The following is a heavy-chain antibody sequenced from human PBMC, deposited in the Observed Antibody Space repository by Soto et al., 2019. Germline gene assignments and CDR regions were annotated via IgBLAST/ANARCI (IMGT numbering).Heavy chain of an antibody. V-gene: IGHV4-59*01. J-gene: IGHJ5*02. Sequence: ASETLSLTCTVSGGSISSYYWSWIRQPPGKGLEWIGYIYYSGSTNYNPSLKSRVTISVDTSKNQFSLKLSSVTAADTAVYYCARVRSSSWRLHWFDPWGQGTLVTVSS. CDR2: IYYSGST. D-gene: IGHD6-13*01. CDR1: GGSISSYY. CDR3: ARVRSSSWRLHWFDP.